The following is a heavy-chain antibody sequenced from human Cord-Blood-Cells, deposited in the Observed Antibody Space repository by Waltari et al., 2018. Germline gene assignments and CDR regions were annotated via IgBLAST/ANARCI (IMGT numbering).Heavy chain of an antibody. V-gene: IGHV4-38-2*02. D-gene: IGHD6-6*01. J-gene: IGHJ3*02. CDR3: ARDKYSSSSFAFDI. CDR1: GYSISSGYY. CDR2: IYHSGST. Sequence: QVQLQESGPGLVKPSETLSLTCTVSGYSISSGYYWGWIRQPPGKGLGWIGSIYHSGSTYYHPSLKSRVTISVDTSKNQFSLKRSSVTAADTAVYYCARDKYSSSSFAFDIWGQGTMVTVSS.